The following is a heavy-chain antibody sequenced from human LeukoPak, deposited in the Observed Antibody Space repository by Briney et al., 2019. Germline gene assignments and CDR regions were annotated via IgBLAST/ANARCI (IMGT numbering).Heavy chain of an antibody. Sequence: SETLSLTCAVYGVSFSGYYWGWIRQSPGKGLEWIGYIYYTGSTYYNPSLKSRVTISVDTSKNQISLRLSSVTAADTAVYYCARDGYDSGYYYMDVWGKGTTVTVSS. CDR2: IYYTGST. CDR1: GVSFSGYY. D-gene: IGHD5-12*01. CDR3: ARDGYDSGYYYMDV. J-gene: IGHJ6*03. V-gene: IGHV4-59*12.